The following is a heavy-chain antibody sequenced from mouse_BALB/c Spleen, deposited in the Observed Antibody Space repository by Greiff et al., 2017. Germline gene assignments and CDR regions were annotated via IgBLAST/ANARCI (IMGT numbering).Heavy chain of an antibody. D-gene: IGHD2-1*01. J-gene: IGHJ4*01. CDR1: GFDFSRYW. V-gene: IGHV4-2*02. CDR3: ARRGHGNYGDYAMDY. CDR2: INPGSSTI. Sequence: EVQLLESGGGLVQPGGSLNLSCAASGFDFSRYWMSWARQAPGKGQEWIGEINPGSSTINYTPSLKDKFIISRDNAKNTLYLQMSKVRSEDTALYYCARRGHGNYGDYAMDYWGQGTSVTVSS.